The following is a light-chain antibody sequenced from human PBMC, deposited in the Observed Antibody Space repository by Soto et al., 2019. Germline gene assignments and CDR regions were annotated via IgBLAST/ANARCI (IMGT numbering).Light chain of an antibody. CDR3: GTWDSILSAML. J-gene: IGLJ2*01. V-gene: IGLV1-51*01. CDR1: SSNIGNNY. Sequence: QSVLTQPPSVSAAPGQKVTISCSGSSSNIGNNYVSWYQQLPGTAPKLLIYDNNKRPSGIPDRFSASKSGTSATLGITGLQTGDEADYYCGTWDSILSAMLFGGGTKFTVL. CDR2: DNN.